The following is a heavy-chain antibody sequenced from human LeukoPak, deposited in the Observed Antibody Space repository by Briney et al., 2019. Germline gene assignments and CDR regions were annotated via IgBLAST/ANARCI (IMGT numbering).Heavy chain of an antibody. V-gene: IGHV4-59*12. J-gene: IGHJ4*02. D-gene: IGHD3-22*01. CDR3: ARRLSDSSSYDSVVFSAPPDY. Sequence: KPSETLSLTCTVSGGSISSYYWSWIRQPPGKGLEWIGYIYYSGSTNYNPSLKSRVTISVDTSKNQFSLKLSSVTAADTAVYYCARRLSDSSSYDSVVFSAPPDYWGQGTLVTVSS. CDR1: GGSISSYY. CDR2: IYYSGST.